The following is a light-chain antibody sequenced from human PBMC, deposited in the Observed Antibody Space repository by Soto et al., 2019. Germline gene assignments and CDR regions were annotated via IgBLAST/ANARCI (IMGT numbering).Light chain of an antibody. CDR2: DAS. V-gene: IGKV1-5*01. J-gene: IGKJ1*01. CDR3: QHYGGMWA. CDR1: QSITNR. Sequence: DIQMTQSPSTLSASVGDRVTITCRASQSITNRLAWYQQRPGKAPKVLIYDASNLESGVPSRFSGSGSGTEFILTISSLQPDDFATSCCQHYGGMWAFGQGTKVEIK.